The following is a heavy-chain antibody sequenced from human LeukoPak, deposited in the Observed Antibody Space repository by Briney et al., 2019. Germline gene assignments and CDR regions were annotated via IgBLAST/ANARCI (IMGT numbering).Heavy chain of an antibody. CDR1: GGSISSSNW. Sequence: SETLSLTCAVSGGSISSSNWWSWVRQPPGKGLGWIGEIYHSGSTNYNPSLKSRVTISVDKSKNQFSLKLSSVTAADTAVYYCARVGVPAAMRTWFDPWGQGTLVTVSS. CDR3: ARVGVPAAMRTWFDP. CDR2: IYHSGST. V-gene: IGHV4-4*02. J-gene: IGHJ5*02. D-gene: IGHD2-2*01.